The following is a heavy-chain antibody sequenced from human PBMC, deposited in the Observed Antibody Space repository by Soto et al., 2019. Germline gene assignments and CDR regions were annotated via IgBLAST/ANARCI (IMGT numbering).Heavy chain of an antibody. Sequence: GESLKISCQGSGYNFASYWISWVRQMPGKGLEWMGRIDPIDSYTNYSPSFQGHVTISADKSISTAYLQWSSLKASDTAMYYCARRYCSSASCPRNYYGMDVWGQGTTVTVSS. CDR1: GYNFASYW. D-gene: IGHD2-2*01. CDR3: ARRYCSSASCPRNYYGMDV. J-gene: IGHJ6*02. V-gene: IGHV5-10-1*01. CDR2: IDPIDSYT.